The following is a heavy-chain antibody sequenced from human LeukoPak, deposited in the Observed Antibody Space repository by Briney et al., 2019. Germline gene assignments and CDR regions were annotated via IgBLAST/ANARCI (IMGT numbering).Heavy chain of an antibody. CDR3: ARVVRYSSGPLTDLLPYYFDY. Sequence: GASVKVSCKASGYTFTSYYMHWVRQAPGQGLEWMGIINPSGGSTSYAQKFQGRVTMTRDTSASAVYMELSSLRSDDMAVYYCARVVRYSSGPLTDLLPYYFDYWGQGTLVTVSS. V-gene: IGHV1-46*01. J-gene: IGHJ4*02. CDR2: INPSGGST. D-gene: IGHD6-19*01. CDR1: GYTFTSYY.